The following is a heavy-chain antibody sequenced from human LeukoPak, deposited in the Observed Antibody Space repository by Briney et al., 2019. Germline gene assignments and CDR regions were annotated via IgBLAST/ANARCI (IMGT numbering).Heavy chain of an antibody. Sequence: ASVKVSCKTSGYSFTGYYVHWVRQAPGQGLEWMGWINPNSGGTDYAQKFQGGVTMTRDTSMSTTYMELSRLRSDDTAVYYCARAPPDHYDSSGYYGFDYWGQGTLVTVSA. CDR1: GYSFTGYY. J-gene: IGHJ4*02. V-gene: IGHV1-2*02. D-gene: IGHD3-22*01. CDR3: ARAPPDHYDSSGYYGFDY. CDR2: INPNSGGT.